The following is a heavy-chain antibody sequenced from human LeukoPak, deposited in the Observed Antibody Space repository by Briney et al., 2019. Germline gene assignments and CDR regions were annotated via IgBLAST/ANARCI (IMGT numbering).Heavy chain of an antibody. CDR3: ARGKTVGTYYYGSGSSAYATYFDY. D-gene: IGHD3-10*01. V-gene: IGHV4-34*01. CDR2: INHSGST. CDR1: GGSFSGYY. Sequence: SETLSLTCAVYGGSFSGYYWSWIRQPPGKGLEWIGEINHSGSTNYNPSLKRRVTISVDTSKNQFSLKLSSVTAADTAVYYCARGKTVGTYYYGSGSSAYATYFDYWGQGTLVTVSS. J-gene: IGHJ4*02.